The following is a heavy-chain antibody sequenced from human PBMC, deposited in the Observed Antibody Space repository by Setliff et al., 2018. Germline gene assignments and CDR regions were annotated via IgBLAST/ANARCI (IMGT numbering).Heavy chain of an antibody. V-gene: IGHV4-4*07. Sequence: PSETLSLTCTVSGGSLNTNYWSWIRQPAGKELEWIGRINTSGTTRYNPSLRSRATLSVDESMNRFSLNLNSVTAADTAVYYCAGGLPGDYDFNCFDTWGQGALVTVSS. J-gene: IGHJ5*02. D-gene: IGHD3-3*01. CDR2: INTSGTT. CDR3: AGGLPGDYDFNCFDT. CDR1: GGSLNTNY.